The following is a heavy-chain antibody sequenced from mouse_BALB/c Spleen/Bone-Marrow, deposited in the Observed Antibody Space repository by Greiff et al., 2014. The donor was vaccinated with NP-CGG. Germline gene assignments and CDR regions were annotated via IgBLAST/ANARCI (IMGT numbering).Heavy chain of an antibody. CDR1: GFTFSNYG. Sequence: EVKLVESGGDLVKPGGSLRLSCAASGFTFSNYGMSWVRQTPDKRLEWVATISSRGSYTYYPDSVKGRFTISRDNAKNTLYLQMSSLKSEDTAMYYCARRGYDDSSYVMDYWGQGTSVTVSS. CDR2: ISSRGSYT. V-gene: IGHV5-6*02. CDR3: ARRGYDDSSYVMDY. J-gene: IGHJ4*01. D-gene: IGHD2-3*01.